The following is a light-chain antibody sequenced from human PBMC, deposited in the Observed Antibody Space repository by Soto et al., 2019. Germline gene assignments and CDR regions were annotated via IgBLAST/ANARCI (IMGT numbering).Light chain of an antibody. Sequence: DIVMTQSPDSLPVSLGERATINCKSSQSLLYSSNNKNYLAWYQQKPGQPPKLLIFWASTRESGVPDRFSGSVSRTDFTLTISRLQAEDVEVYYCQQYYYTPYSFGQGTKLEIK. J-gene: IGKJ2*03. V-gene: IGKV4-1*01. CDR2: WAS. CDR1: QSLLYSSNNKNY. CDR3: QQYYYTPYS.